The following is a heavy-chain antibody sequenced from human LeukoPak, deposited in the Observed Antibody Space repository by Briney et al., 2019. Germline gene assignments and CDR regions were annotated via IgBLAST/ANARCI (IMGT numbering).Heavy chain of an antibody. Sequence: GASVKVSCKASGYTFTGYYVHWVRQAPGQGLEWMGWINTNSGATNYAQKFQGRVTMTRDTFISTAYMELNSLRSDDTALYYCTKPQPGAFEIWGQGTMVTVSS. D-gene: IGHD2-2*01. J-gene: IGHJ3*02. V-gene: IGHV1-2*02. CDR1: GYTFTGYY. CDR2: INTNSGAT. CDR3: TKPQPGAFEI.